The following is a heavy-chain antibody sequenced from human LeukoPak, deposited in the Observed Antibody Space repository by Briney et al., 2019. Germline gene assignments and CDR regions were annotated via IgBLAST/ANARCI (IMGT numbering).Heavy chain of an antibody. Sequence: PGGSLRPSCAASGFTFSSYGMHWVRQAPGKGLEWAAFIRYDGSNKYYADSVKGRFTISRDNSKNTLYLQMNSLRAEDTALYYCAKAIGQEVPAGSRWYDPWGQGTLVTVSS. CDR3: AKAIGQEVPAGSRWYDP. CDR2: IRYDGSNK. V-gene: IGHV3-30*02. CDR1: GFTFSSYG. D-gene: IGHD6-13*01. J-gene: IGHJ5*02.